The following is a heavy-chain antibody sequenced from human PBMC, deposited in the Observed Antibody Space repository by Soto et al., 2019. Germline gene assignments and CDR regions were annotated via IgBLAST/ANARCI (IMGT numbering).Heavy chain of an antibody. Sequence: SRPALMNPTQTLRLTCPFSAFSLSTSGVGVGWIRQPPGKALEWLALIYWNDDKRYSPSLKSRLTITKDTSKNQVVLTMTNMDPVDTATYYCAHSPYYYGSGPEPYYYGMDVWGQGTTVPVSS. CDR1: AFSLSTSGVG. D-gene: IGHD3-10*01. CDR2: IYWNDDK. V-gene: IGHV2-5*01. CDR3: AHSPYYYGSGPEPYYYGMDV. J-gene: IGHJ6*02.